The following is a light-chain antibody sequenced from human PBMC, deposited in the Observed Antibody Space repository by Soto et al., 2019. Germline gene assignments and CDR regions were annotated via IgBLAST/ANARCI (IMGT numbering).Light chain of an antibody. CDR1: QSIGCY. J-gene: IGKJ2*01. CDR2: PAS. CDR3: QQSYSTPYT. V-gene: IGKV1-39*01. Sequence: DIQMTQSPSSLSASVGDRVTITCRASQSIGCYLTWYQQKVGEAPNLLVYPASTLQSGVPSRFSGSGSGTDFTLTITSLQPEDFATYFCQQSYSTPYTFGQGTKLEMK.